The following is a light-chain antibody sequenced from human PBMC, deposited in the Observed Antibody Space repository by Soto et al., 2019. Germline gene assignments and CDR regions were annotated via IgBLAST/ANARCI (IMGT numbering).Light chain of an antibody. CDR2: EVS. J-gene: IGLJ2*01. CDR3: SSYTRNSTLV. Sequence: ALTQPASVSGSPGQSITISCTGTSSDVGGYNYVSWYQQHPGKAPKLMIYEVSNRPSGVSNRFSGSKSGNTASLTISGLQAEDEADYYCSSYTRNSTLVFGGGTKLTVL. CDR1: SSDVGGYNY. V-gene: IGLV2-14*01.